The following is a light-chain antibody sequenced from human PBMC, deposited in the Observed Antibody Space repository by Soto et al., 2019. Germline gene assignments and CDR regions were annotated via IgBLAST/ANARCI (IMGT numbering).Light chain of an antibody. J-gene: IGKJ2*01. V-gene: IGKV3-15*01. CDR1: QSVSSK. Sequence: EIVMTQSPVTLSVSPGERATLSCRASQSVSSKLAWYQQKPGQVPRLLIYGASTRATDIPARFSGSGSGTEFTLTISSRQSEDFAIYYCQQYDDWPPTFGQGTKLEIK. CDR3: QQYDDWPPT. CDR2: GAS.